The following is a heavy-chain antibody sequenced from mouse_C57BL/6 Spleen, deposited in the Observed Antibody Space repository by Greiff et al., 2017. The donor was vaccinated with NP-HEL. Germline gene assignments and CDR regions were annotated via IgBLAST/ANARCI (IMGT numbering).Heavy chain of an antibody. CDR1: GYTFTDYN. V-gene: IGHV1-18*01. Sequence: VQLQQSGPELVKPGASVKIPCKASGYTFTDYNMDWVKQSHGKSLEWIGDINPNHGGTIYNQKFKGKATLTVDKSSSTAYMELRSLTSEDTAVYYCARSPYYGNFDYWGQGTTLTVSS. CDR2: INPNHGGT. J-gene: IGHJ2*01. D-gene: IGHD2-1*01. CDR3: ARSPYYGNFDY.